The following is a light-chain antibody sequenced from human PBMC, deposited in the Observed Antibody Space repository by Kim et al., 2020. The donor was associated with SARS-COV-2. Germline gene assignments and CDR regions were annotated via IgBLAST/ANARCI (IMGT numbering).Light chain of an antibody. CDR1: QNIDNY. V-gene: IGKV1-39*01. CDR3: QQGNKVPT. CDR2: SAS. J-gene: IGKJ4*01. Sequence: DIQMTQSPSSLSASVGDRVTVTCRAGQNIDNYLNWYQQKPGKAPKLLIHSASTLQSGVPSRFSASRSGTDFALTINSLQPAKAATYSCQQGNKVPTFGGGPRRISN.